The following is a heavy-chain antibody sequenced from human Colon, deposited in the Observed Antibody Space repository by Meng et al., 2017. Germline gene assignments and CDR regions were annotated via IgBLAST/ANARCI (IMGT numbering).Heavy chain of an antibody. CDR1: GFTFSNSW. D-gene: IGHD3-22*01. CDR2: IKRKTDGGTT. J-gene: IGHJ4*02. V-gene: IGHV3-15*01. Sequence: GESLKISCVASGFTFSNSWMSWVRQAAGKGLEWVGRIKRKTDGGTTDYAAPVKGRFTISRGDSANTLFLHMNSLKAEDTAVYYCTTVPTYYYDSSGYYSVHWGQGTLVTVSS. CDR3: TTVPTYYYDSSGYYSVH.